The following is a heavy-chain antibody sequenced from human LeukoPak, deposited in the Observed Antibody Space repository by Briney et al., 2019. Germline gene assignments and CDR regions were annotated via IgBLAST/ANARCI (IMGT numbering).Heavy chain of an antibody. CDR3: ARATGTWGHDGFDI. CDR1: GYTFNGFY. D-gene: IGHD3-16*01. V-gene: IGHV1-18*04. J-gene: IGHJ3*02. CDR2: ISGSSSNT. Sequence: ASVKVSCKASGYTFNGFYLHWVRQAPGQGLEWMGWISGSSSNTNYAQRLQGRVTMTTDTSTTTAYMELRSLRSDDTAVYYCARATGTWGHDGFDIWGQGTMVTVSS.